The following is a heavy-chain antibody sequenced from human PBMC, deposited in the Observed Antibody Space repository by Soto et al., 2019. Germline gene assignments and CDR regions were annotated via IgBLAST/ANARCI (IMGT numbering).Heavy chain of an antibody. CDR3: AGKTGLYYYYGMDV. CDR2: IYYSGST. V-gene: IGHV4-59*01. CDR1: GGSISSYY. J-gene: IGHJ6*02. D-gene: IGHD3-9*01. Sequence: SETLSLTCTVSGGSISSYYWSWIRQPPGKGLEWIGYIYYSGSTNYNPSLKSRVTISVDTSKNQFSLKLSSVTAADTAVYYCAGKTGLYYYYGMDVWGQGTKVTVSS.